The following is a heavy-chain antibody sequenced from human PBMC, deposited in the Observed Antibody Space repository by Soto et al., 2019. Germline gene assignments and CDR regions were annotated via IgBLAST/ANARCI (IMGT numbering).Heavy chain of an antibody. D-gene: IGHD2-2*01. V-gene: IGHV1-69*01. J-gene: IGHJ2*01. CDR1: GGTFSSYA. Sequence: QVQLVQSGAEVKKPGSSVKVSCKASGGTFSSYAISWVRQAPGQGLELMGGIIPIFGTANYAQKFQGRVTITADESTSTAYMELSSLRSEDTAVYYCARDHLLGVVPAAMLGYFDLWGRGTLVTVSS. CDR3: ARDHLLGVVPAAMLGYFDL. CDR2: IIPIFGTA.